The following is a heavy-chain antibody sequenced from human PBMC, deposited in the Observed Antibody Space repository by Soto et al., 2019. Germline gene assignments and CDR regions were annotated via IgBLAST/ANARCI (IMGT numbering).Heavy chain of an antibody. CDR2: ISSSSSYI. CDR3: ARQGSHYYDSSGYYHPYDY. CDR1: GLTFSSYS. J-gene: IGHJ4*02. Sequence: GGSLRLSCAASGLTFSSYSMNWVRQAPGKGLEWVSSISSSSSYIYYADSVKGRFTISRDNAKNSLYLQMNSLRAEDTAVYYCARQGSHYYDSSGYYHPYDYWGQGTLVTVSS. V-gene: IGHV3-21*01. D-gene: IGHD3-22*01.